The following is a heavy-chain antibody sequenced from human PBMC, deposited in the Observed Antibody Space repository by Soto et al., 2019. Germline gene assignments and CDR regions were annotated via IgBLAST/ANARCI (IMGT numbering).Heavy chain of an antibody. CDR3: AKLLLTYNSDWSDY. J-gene: IGHJ4*02. CDR1: GFTLSSYA. CDR2: IRGSDAGT. D-gene: IGHD6-19*01. Sequence: EVQLLESGGGLVQPGGSLRLSCAASGFTLSSYAMTWVRQGPGKGLEWVSTIRGSDAGTYHADSVRGRFTISRDNSKNTLYLQMKSLRAEDTAVYYCAKLLLTYNSDWSDYWGQVTLVTVSS. V-gene: IGHV3-23*01.